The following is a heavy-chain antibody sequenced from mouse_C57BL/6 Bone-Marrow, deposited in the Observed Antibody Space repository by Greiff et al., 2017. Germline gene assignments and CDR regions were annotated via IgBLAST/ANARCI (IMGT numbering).Heavy chain of an antibody. CDR1: GYIFTEYT. J-gene: IGHJ2*01. V-gene: IGHV1-62-2*01. Sequence: VQLQESGAELVKPGASVKLSCKASGYIFTEYTIHWVKQRSGQGLEWIGWFYPGSGSIKYNERFKDKATLTADKSSNTDYMELSRLTSEGSAVYFCARHESDCDYEGYFDDWGQGTTVTVSS. D-gene: IGHD2-4*01. CDR2: FYPGSGSI. CDR3: ARHESDCDYEGYFDD.